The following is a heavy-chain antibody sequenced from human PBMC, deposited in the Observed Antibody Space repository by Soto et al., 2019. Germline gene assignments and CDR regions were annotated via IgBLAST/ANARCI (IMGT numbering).Heavy chain of an antibody. D-gene: IGHD3-10*01. V-gene: IGHV6-1*01. CDR3: ARAPLLLWFGEFVSDPFDY. CDR1: GDSVSSNSAA. Sequence: SQTLSLPCAISGDSVSSNSAAWNWIRQSPSRGLEWLGRTYYRSKWYNDYAVSVKSRITINPDTSKNQFSLQLNSVTPEDTAVYYCARAPLLLWFGEFVSDPFDYWGQGTLVTVSS. J-gene: IGHJ4*02. CDR2: TYYRSKWYN.